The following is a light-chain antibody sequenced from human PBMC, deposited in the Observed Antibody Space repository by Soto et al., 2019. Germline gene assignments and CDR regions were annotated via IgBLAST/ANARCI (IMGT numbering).Light chain of an antibody. J-gene: IGLJ1*01. CDR2: EVS. CDR1: SSDVGGYNY. CDR3: CSYAGSNNFPYV. Sequence: QCALTQPASASGSPGRSVTISCTGTSSDVGGYNYVSWYQQHPGKAPKLMIYEVSKRPSGVPDRFSGSKSGNTASLTVSGLQAEDEADYYCCSYAGSNNFPYVFGTGTKVTVL. V-gene: IGLV2-8*01.